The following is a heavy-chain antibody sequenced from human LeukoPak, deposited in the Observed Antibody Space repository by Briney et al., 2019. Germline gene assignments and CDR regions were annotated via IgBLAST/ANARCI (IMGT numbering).Heavy chain of an antibody. D-gene: IGHD3-10*01. CDR3: ARRVRGSGSPMIYYYYMDV. CDR2: ISGSGGST. Sequence: GGSLRLSCAASGFTFSSYAMSWVRQAPGKGLEWVSAISGSGGSTYYADSVKGRFTISRDNSKNTLYLQMNSLRAEDTAVYYCARRVRGSGSPMIYYYYMDVWGKGTTVTVSS. J-gene: IGHJ6*03. V-gene: IGHV3-23*01. CDR1: GFTFSSYA.